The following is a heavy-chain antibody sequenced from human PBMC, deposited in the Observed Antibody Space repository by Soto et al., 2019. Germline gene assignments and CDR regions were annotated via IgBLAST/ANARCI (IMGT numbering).Heavy chain of an antibody. D-gene: IGHD6-6*01. CDR1: GGSISSSSYY. J-gene: IGHJ5*01. CDR3: ARQEYSSSSDWFDP. CDR2: IYYSGST. V-gene: IGHV4-39*01. Sequence: ETLYLTCTVSGGSISSSSYYWGWIRPPPGKRLEWIGSIYYSGSTYYNPSLKSRVTISVDTSKNQFSLKLSSVTAADTAVYYCARQEYSSSSDWFDPWGQGTLVTVSS.